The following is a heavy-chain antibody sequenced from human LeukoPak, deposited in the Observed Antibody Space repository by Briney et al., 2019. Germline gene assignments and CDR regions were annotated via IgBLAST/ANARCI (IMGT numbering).Heavy chain of an antibody. D-gene: IGHD3-10*01. Sequence: SETLSLTCTVSGGSISSYYWSWIRQPPGKGLEWIGYIYHSGSTNYNPSLKSRVTISVDTSKNQFSLKLSSVTAADTAVYYCARAPRGATTYVDYWGQGTLVTVSS. J-gene: IGHJ4*02. CDR2: IYHSGST. V-gene: IGHV4-59*01. CDR3: ARAPRGATTYVDY. CDR1: GGSISSYY.